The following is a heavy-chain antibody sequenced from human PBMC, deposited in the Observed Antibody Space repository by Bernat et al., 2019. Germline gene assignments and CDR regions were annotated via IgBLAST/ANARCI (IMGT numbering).Heavy chain of an antibody. V-gene: IGHV3-74*03. J-gene: IGHJ5*02. CDR2: ISSDGGTT. CDR1: GFTFSSYW. Sequence: EEQLVESGGGLVQPGGSLRLSCAASGFTFSSYWMHWVRQAPGKGLVWVSRISSDGGTTTYADSVKGRFTISRDHAKNTLYLQMNCLRAEDTAVYYCARDKQVVANRWVDPWGHETLVTVSS. D-gene: IGHD2-15*01. CDR3: ARDKQVVANRWVDP.